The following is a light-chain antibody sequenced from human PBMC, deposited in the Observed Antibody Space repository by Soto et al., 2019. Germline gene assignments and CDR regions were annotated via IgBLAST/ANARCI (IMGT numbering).Light chain of an antibody. CDR2: QDI. V-gene: IGLV3-1*01. CDR1: KLGNKY. J-gene: IGLJ2*01. Sequence: SYELTQPPSVSVSPGQTASITCSGDKLGNKYACWYQQKPGQSPVLVIYQDIKRPSGIPERFSGSNSGNTATLTISGTQAMDEADYDCQAWDSSTVVFCGGTKLTVL. CDR3: QAWDSSTVV.